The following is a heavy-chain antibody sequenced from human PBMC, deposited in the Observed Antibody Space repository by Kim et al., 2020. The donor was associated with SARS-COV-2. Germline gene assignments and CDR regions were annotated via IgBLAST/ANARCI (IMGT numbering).Heavy chain of an antibody. Sequence: GGSLRLSCAASGFTFNNAWMSWVRQAPGKGLEWVGCIKSKTDGGTTDYAAPVKGRFTISRDDSKKTVYLQMNSLKSDVTALYYCATGTSVGGWGQGTRVTVSS. D-gene: IGHD1-26*01. J-gene: IGHJ4*02. CDR3: ATGTSVGG. V-gene: IGHV3-15*01. CDR1: GFTFNNAW. CDR2: IKSKTDGGTT.